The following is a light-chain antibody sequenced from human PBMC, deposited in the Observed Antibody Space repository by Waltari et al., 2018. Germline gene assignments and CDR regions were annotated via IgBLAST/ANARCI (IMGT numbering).Light chain of an antibody. Sequence: QSVLTQPPSVSAAPGQKVTISCSGSSPNIGGNYVAWYQHLPGAAPTLVIYDNDQRPSGIPDRFSGSKSGTSATLVITGLQTGDEADYYCGTWDRSLAAGVFGGGTKVTVL. CDR3: GTWDRSLAAGV. V-gene: IGLV1-51*01. CDR2: DND. CDR1: SPNIGGNY. J-gene: IGLJ3*02.